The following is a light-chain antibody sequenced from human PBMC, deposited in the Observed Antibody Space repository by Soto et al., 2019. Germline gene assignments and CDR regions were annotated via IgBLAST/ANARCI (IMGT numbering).Light chain of an antibody. J-gene: IGKJ1*01. CDR1: QGISGY. V-gene: IGKV1-8*01. CDR2: AAS. Sequence: AIRMTQSPSSFSASTGDRVTITCRARQGISGYLAWYQQKPGKAPKLLIYAASTLQSGVPSRFSGSGSGTDFTLTISCLQSEDFATYYCQQYYSYPWTFGQGTKVEIK. CDR3: QQYYSYPWT.